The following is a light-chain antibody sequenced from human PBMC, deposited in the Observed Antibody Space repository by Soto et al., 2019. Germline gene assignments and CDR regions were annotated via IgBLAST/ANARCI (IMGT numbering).Light chain of an antibody. J-gene: IGLJ1*01. V-gene: IGLV2-14*01. CDR2: EVT. CDR1: SSDIGGYNY. CDR3: SSYTPTNTYV. Sequence: QSVLAQPASVSGSPGQSITISCTGTSSDIGGYNYVSWYQQHPGKAPKLMIYEVTNRPSGISNRFSGSKSGNTASLTISGLQAEDEADYYCSSYTPTNTYVFGTGTKVTV.